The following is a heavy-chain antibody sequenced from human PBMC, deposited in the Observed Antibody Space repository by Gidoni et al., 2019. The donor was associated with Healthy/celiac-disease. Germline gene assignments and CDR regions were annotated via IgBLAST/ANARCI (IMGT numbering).Heavy chain of an antibody. D-gene: IGHD2-15*01. Sequence: QVQLQQWGAGLLKPSETLSLTCAVYGGSFSGYYWSWIRQPPGKGLEWIGEINHSGSTNYNPSLKSRVTISVDTSKNRFSLKLSSVTAADTAVYYCARGQARDIVVVVAATFDYWGQGTLVTVSS. CDR3: ARGQARDIVVVVAATFDY. V-gene: IGHV4-34*01. J-gene: IGHJ4*02. CDR2: INHSGST. CDR1: GGSFSGYY.